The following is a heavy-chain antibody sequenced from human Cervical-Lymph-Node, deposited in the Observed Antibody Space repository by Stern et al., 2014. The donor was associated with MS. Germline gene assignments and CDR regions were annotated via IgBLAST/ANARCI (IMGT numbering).Heavy chain of an antibody. CDR2: IYSSGTT. J-gene: IGHJ4*02. CDR1: GDSISSGNYY. CDR3: ATQGRALAPD. V-gene: IGHV4-61*02. Sequence: MQLVESGPGLVKPSQTLSLTCTVSGDSISSGNYYWSWIRQPAGKGLEWIGRIYSSGTTYYNPSLGSRFPIQVAPPNTKSPLKLSLGTATDTAVYYCATQGRALAPDWGQGTLVTVSS.